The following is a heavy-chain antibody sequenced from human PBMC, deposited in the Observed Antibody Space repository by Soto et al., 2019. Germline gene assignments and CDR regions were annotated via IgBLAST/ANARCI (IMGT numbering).Heavy chain of an antibody. J-gene: IGHJ4*02. D-gene: IGHD3-22*01. CDR3: AVVVTTGLGGFDY. V-gene: IGHV4-61*01. CDR2: IYYSGST. CDR1: VGSVSSGSYY. Sequence: SETLSLTCTVSVGSVSSGSYYWIWIRHPPGKGLEWIGYIYYSGSTNYNPSLKSRVTISVDTSKNQFSLKLSSVTAADTAVYYCAVVVTTGLGGFDYWGQGTLVTVSS.